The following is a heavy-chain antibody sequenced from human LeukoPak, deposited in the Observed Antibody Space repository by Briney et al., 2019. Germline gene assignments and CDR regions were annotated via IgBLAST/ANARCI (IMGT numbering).Heavy chain of an antibody. CDR2: INHSGST. J-gene: IGHJ4*02. CDR3: AREVNWGSLSSLDY. V-gene: IGHV4-34*01. Sequence: SETLSLTCAVYGGSFRGYYWSWIRQPPGKGLEWIGEINHSGSTNYNPSLKSRVTISVDTSKNQFSLKLSSVTAADTAVYYCAREVNWGSLSSLDYWGQGTLVTVSS. D-gene: IGHD7-27*01. CDR1: GGSFRGYY.